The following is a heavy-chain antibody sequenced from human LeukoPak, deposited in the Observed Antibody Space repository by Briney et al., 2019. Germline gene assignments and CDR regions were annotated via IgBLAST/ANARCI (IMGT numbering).Heavy chain of an antibody. V-gene: IGHV5-51*01. CDR3: ARQTAMGRSGDY. Sequence: GESLKISCKASGYSFTSYWIGWVRHMPGKGLEWMGIINPSDSETRYTPSFQGQVTISVDKSLTTAYLQWNSLKASDTAMYYCARQTAMGRSGDYWGQGTLVTVSS. CDR1: GYSFTSYW. J-gene: IGHJ4*02. CDR2: INPSDSET. D-gene: IGHD7-27*01.